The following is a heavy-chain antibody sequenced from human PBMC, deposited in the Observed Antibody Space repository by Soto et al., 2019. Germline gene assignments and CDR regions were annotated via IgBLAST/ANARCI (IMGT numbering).Heavy chain of an antibody. Sequence: GGSLRLSCAASGFTFSSYAISWVRQAPGKGLEWVSAISGSGGSTYYADSVKGRFTISRDNSKNTLYLQMSSLRAEDTAVYYCARARFYFDYWGQGTLVTVSS. V-gene: IGHV3-23*01. CDR3: ARARFYFDY. CDR1: GFTFSSYA. J-gene: IGHJ4*02. CDR2: ISGSGGST. D-gene: IGHD3-3*01.